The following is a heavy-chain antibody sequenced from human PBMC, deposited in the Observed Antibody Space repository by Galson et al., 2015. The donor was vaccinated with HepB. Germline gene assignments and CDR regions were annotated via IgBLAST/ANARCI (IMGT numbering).Heavy chain of an antibody. CDR3: VKGGIGAMVRGDSS. D-gene: IGHD3-10*01. V-gene: IGHV3-64D*06. Sequence: SLRLSCAASGFTFSSYAMHWVRQAPGKGLEYVSAISSNGGSTYYADSVKGRFTISRDNSKNTLYLQMSSLRAEDTAVYYCVKGGIGAMVRGDSSWGQGTLVTVSS. CDR2: ISSNGGST. J-gene: IGHJ5*02. CDR1: GFTFSSYA.